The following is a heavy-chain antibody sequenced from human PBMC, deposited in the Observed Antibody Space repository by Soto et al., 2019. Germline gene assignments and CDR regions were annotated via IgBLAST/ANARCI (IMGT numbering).Heavy chain of an antibody. J-gene: IGHJ4*02. V-gene: IGHV4-59*01. CDR3: ARGSYCGGDCYAYHFDY. D-gene: IGHD2-21*02. CDR1: GGSISNYY. Sequence: SETLSLTCTVSGGSISNYYWSWIRQPPGKGLEWIGYIYYSGSTNYNPSLKSRVTISVDTSENQFSLKLSSVTAADTAVYYCARGSYCGGDCYAYHFDYWGQGTLVTVSS. CDR2: IYYSGST.